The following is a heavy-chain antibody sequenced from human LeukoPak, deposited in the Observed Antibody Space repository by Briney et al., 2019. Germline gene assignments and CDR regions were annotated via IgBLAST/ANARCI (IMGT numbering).Heavy chain of an antibody. CDR3: AADYGADF. CDR2: ISTSSSYI. D-gene: IGHD4-17*01. J-gene: IGHJ4*02. Sequence: GGSLRLSCAASGFTFSDYSMNWVRQAPGKGLEWVSSISTSSSYIYYADSVKGRFTISRDNAKNSLYLQMNSLRAENTAVYYCAADYGADFWGQGTLVTVSS. V-gene: IGHV3-21*01. CDR1: GFTFSDYS.